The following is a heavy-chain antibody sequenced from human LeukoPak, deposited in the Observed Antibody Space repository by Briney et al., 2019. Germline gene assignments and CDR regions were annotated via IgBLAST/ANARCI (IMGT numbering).Heavy chain of an antibody. V-gene: IGHV1-8*03. J-gene: IGHJ5*02. CDR2: MNPNSGNT. Sequence: ASVKVSCKASGYTFTSYDINWVRQATGQGLEWMGWMNPNSGNTGYAQKFQGRVTITRNTSISTAYMELSRLRSDDTAVYYCAGARRAGSYYRWFDPWGQGTLVTVSS. D-gene: IGHD3-10*01. CDR1: GYTFTSYD. CDR3: AGARRAGSYYRWFDP.